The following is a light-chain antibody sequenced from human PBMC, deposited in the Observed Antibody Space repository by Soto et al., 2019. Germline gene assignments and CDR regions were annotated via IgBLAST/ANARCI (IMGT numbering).Light chain of an antibody. J-gene: IGLJ2*01. V-gene: IGLV2-14*03. CDR2: DVN. CDR3: TSWTTSTTMI. CDR1: SSDIGAYNY. Sequence: QSALTQPASVSGSPGQSITISCTGTSSDIGAYNYVSWYQQHPGKAPKLMIYDVNIRPSGVSNRFSGSKSGNTACLTISGLQAEDEADYYCTSWTTSTTMIFGGGTKLTVL.